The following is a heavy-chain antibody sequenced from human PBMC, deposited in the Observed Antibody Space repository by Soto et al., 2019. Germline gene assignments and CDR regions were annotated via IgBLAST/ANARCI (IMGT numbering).Heavy chain of an antibody. CDR3: ARARNYFDY. Sequence: ASVVSCKASGYTFTSYYMHWVRQAPGQGLEWMGIINPSGGYTSYAQKFQGRVTMTRDTSTRTVYMELSSLRSEDTAVYYCARARNYFDYWGQGTLVTVSS. J-gene: IGHJ4*02. V-gene: IGHV1-46*01. CDR2: INPSGGYT. CDR1: GYTFTSYY.